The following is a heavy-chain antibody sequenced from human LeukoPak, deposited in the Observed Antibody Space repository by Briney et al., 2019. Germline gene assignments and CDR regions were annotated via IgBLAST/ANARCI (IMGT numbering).Heavy chain of an antibody. J-gene: IGHJ4*02. D-gene: IGHD3-22*01. CDR3: ARAFDYYDSSGYYF. CDR2: ISAYNGNT. Sequence: ASVKVSCKASGYTFTSYGISWVRQAPGQGLEWMGWISAYNGNTNYAQKLQGRVTMTTDTSTSTAYMELRSLRSDDTAVYYCARAFDYYDSSGYYFWGQGTLVTVSS. CDR1: GYTFTSYG. V-gene: IGHV1-18*01.